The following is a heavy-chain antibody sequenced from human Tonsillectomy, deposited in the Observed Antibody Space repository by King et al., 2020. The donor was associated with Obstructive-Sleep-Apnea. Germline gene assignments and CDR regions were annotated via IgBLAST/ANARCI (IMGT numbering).Heavy chain of an antibody. CDR2: ISDVGSNK. J-gene: IGHJ4*02. CDR3: ARGGRMIRGGNYFEH. V-gene: IGHV3-30*04. Sequence: VQLVESGGGVVQPGRSLRLSCAASGFTFSTYAMHWVRQAPGKGLEWVAVISDVGSNKYYADSVKGRFTISRDNSKNTLYLQMNSLRAEDTAVYFCARGGRMIRGGNYFEHWGQGTLVTVSS. D-gene: IGHD3-10*01. CDR1: GFTFSTYA.